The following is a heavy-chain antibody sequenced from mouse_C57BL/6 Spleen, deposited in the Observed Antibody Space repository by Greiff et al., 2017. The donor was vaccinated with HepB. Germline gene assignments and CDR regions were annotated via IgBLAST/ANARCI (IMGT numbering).Heavy chain of an antibody. D-gene: IGHD1-1*01. CDR2: IYPGSGST. V-gene: IGHV1-55*01. CDR1: GYTFTSYW. Sequence: QVQLKQPGAELVKPGASVKMSCKASGYTFTSYWITWVKQRPGQGLEWIGDIYPGSGSTNYNEKFKSKATLTVDTSSSTAYMKLSSLTSEDSAVYYCARRGYTTVFDYWGQGTTLTVSS. CDR3: ARRGYTTVFDY. J-gene: IGHJ2*01.